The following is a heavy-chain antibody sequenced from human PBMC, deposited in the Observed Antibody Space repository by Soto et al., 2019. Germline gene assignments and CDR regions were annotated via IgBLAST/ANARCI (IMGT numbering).Heavy chain of an antibody. V-gene: IGHV5-51*01. CDR2: IYPGDSDT. D-gene: IGHD4-4*01. Sequence: PGESLKISCKASGYKFSRFWIDWVRQMSGKGPEWMGIIYPGDSDTRYSPSFQGQVTISADKSISTAYLQWSSLKASDTAIYYCARPDYSFKYDYYYGMYVFALRTAVTVS. CDR3: ARPDYSFKYDYYYGMYV. CDR1: GYKFSRFW. J-gene: IGHJ6*02.